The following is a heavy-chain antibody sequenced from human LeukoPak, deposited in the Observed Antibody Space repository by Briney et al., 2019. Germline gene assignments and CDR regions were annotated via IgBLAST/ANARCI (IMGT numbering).Heavy chain of an antibody. V-gene: IGHV1-24*01. D-gene: IGHD1-26*01. J-gene: IGHJ4*02. CDR3: ATVSKFNGSPVGPSYFDY. CDR1: GYTLTELS. Sequence: ASVKVSCKVSGYTLTELSMHWVRQAPGKGLEWMGGFDPEDGETIYAQKFQGRVTMTEDTSTDTAYMELSSLRSEDTAVYYCATVSKFNGSPVGPSYFDYWGQGTLVTVSS. CDR2: FDPEDGET.